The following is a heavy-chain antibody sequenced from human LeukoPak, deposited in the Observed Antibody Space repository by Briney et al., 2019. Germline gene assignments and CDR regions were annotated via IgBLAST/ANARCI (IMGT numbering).Heavy chain of an antibody. Sequence: GGSLRLSCAASGFTFSSYAMSWVRQAPGKGLEWASAISGSGGSTYYADSVKGRFTISRDNSKNTLYLQMNSLRAEDTAVYYCAKGPLPYDSSGYSNYWGQGTLVTVSS. V-gene: IGHV3-23*01. J-gene: IGHJ4*02. D-gene: IGHD3-22*01. CDR3: AKGPLPYDSSGYSNY. CDR2: ISGSGGST. CDR1: GFTFSSYA.